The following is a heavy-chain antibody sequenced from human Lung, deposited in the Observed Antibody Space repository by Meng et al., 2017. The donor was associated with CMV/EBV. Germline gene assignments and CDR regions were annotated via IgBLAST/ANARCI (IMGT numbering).Heavy chain of an antibody. CDR3: AASSSSWYQNWFDP. Sequence: QVQLVQSGAEVKKPGASLKVSCKASGYTFTSYGISWVRQAPGQGLEWMGWISAYNGNTNYAQKLQGRITMTTDTSTSTAYMELRSLRSDDTAVYYCAASSSSWYQNWFDPWGQGTLVTVSS. J-gene: IGHJ5*02. CDR1: GYTFTSYG. D-gene: IGHD6-13*01. CDR2: ISAYNGNT. V-gene: IGHV1-18*01.